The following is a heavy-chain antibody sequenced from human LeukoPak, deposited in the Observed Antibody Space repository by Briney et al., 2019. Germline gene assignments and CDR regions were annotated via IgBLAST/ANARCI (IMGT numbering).Heavy chain of an antibody. J-gene: IGHJ5*02. CDR1: GGSLSSYY. V-gene: IGHV4-59*01. CDR3: ARELGSSGWYVSNWFDP. CDR2: IFYSGST. D-gene: IGHD6-19*01. Sequence: ETLSLTCILSGGSLSSYYWSWIRQPPGEGLWWGCYIFYSGSTNYNPSLKSRVTISVDTSKNQFSLKLSSVTAADTAVYYCARELGSSGWYVSNWFDPWGQGTLVTVSS.